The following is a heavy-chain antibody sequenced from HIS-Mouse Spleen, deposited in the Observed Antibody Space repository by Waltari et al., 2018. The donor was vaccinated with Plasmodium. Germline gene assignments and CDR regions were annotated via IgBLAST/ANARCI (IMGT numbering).Heavy chain of an antibody. V-gene: IGHV3-30*18. CDR1: GFTFSSYG. J-gene: IGHJ4*02. CDR2: RSYDGSNK. Sequence: QVQLVESGGGVVQPGRSLSLSCAASGFTFSSYGIHWVRQAPGKGLEWGAVRSYDGSNKNDADSVKGRFTSSRDNSKNTLYLQMNSLRAEDTAVYYCAKDRRSSSWYVDYWGQGTLVTVSS. D-gene: IGHD6-13*01. CDR3: AKDRRSSSWYVDY.